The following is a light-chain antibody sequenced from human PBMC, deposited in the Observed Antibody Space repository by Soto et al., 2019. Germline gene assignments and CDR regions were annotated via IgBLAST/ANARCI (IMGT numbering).Light chain of an antibody. J-gene: IGKJ2*01. V-gene: IGKV3-20*01. CDR1: QSVGSN. CDR2: EAS. CDR3: QQYGGVPYT. Sequence: EIVMTQSPATLSVSPGERATLSCRASQSVGSNLAWYQQRLGQAPRLLIYEASSGATGIPDRFSGSGSGTDFTLTISRLEPEDFAIYYCQQYGGVPYTFGQGTKVDIK.